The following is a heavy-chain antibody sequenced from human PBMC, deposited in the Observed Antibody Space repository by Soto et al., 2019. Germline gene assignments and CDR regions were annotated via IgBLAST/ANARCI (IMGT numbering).Heavy chain of an antibody. CDR3: ARALGYAFDI. V-gene: IGHV3-64*01. J-gene: IGHJ3*02. Sequence: GGSLRLSCAASGFIFNTHSMHWVRRAPGKGLEYVSAISSNGGSTYYANSVKGRFTISRDNSKNTLYLQMGSLRAEDMAVYYCARALGYAFDIWGQGTMVTVSS. CDR1: GFIFNTHS. CDR2: ISSNGGST. D-gene: IGHD7-27*01.